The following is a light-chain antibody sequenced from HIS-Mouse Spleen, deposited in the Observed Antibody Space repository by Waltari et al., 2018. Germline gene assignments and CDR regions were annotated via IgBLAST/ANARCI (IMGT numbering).Light chain of an antibody. Sequence: EIVMTQSPATLSVSQGERATLSCRASQSVSSNLAWYQQKPGQAPRLLTYGASTRATGIPARFSGSGSGTEFTLTISSLQSEDFAVYYCQQYNNWPPYTFGQGTKLEIK. CDR3: QQYNNWPPYT. CDR1: QSVSSN. CDR2: GAS. J-gene: IGKJ2*01. V-gene: IGKV3-15*01.